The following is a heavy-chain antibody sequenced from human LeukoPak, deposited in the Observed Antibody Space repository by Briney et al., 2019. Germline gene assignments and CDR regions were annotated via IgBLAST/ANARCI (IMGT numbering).Heavy chain of an antibody. CDR2: ISNSDYNT. V-gene: IGHV3-23*01. CDR1: GFTFSSYA. Sequence: GGSLRLSCAASGFTFSSYAISWVRQAPGKGLEWVSTISNSDYNTYYTDSVKGRFTISRDNSKNTLYLQMNSLTADDTAIYYCAKPPGLRRLDPWGQGTLVTVSS. D-gene: IGHD5-12*01. J-gene: IGHJ5*02. CDR3: AKPPGLRRLDP.